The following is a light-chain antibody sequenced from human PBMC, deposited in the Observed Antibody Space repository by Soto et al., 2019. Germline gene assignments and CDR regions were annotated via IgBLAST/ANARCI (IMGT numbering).Light chain of an antibody. CDR2: KAS. J-gene: IGKJ1*01. CDR3: QQYSDNWT. CDR1: QSISSW. Sequence: DIQMTQSPSTLSASVGDRVTITCRASQSISSWLAWYQQKPGTAPKLLIYKASTLQSGDPSRFSGSGSGTEFTLTISSLQPDDFATYYCQQYSDNWTFGQGTKVEIK. V-gene: IGKV1-5*03.